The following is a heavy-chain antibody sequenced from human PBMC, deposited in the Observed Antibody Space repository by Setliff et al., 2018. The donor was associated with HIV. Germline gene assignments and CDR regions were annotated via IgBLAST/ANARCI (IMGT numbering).Heavy chain of an antibody. CDR2: ISAGNGNT. CDR3: ARDGGPGSGWGDYSYYFSMDV. V-gene: IGHV1-3*01. D-gene: IGHD6-19*01. Sequence: ASVKVSCKASGYTFSNYVMPWVRQAPGQRLEWMGWISAGNGNTKYSQTFQDRVTITRDTSASTVYMELGSLRSEDTAIYYCARDGGPGSGWGDYSYYFSMDVWGKGTTVTVSS. J-gene: IGHJ6*03. CDR1: GYTFSNYV.